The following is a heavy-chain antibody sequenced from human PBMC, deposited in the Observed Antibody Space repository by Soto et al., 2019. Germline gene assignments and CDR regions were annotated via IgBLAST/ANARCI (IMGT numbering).Heavy chain of an antibody. CDR3: ARLRISADDSDLYY. CDR1: CVSISSGGYS. CDR2: IYHSGST. V-gene: IGHV4-30-2*01. J-gene: IGHJ4*02. D-gene: IGHD6-13*01. Sequence: TLSLTCAVSCVSISSGGYSWSWIRHPPGKGLEWIGYIYHSGSTYYTPSLKSRVTISVDRSKNQFSLKLSSVTAADTAVYYCARLRISADDSDLYYWGQGTLVTVSS.